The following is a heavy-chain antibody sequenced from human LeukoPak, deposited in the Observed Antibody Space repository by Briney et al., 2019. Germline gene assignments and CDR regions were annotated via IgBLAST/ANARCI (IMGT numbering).Heavy chain of an antibody. CDR2: ISTNGGGT. V-gene: IGHV3-64*01. Sequence: GGSLRLSCAASGCTFSTYAMHWVRQTPGKGLEYVSAISTNGGGTYYANSVKGRFTISRDNSKNTLYLQMGSLRAEDMAVYYCARSCSGVSCYSGYDYWGQGTLVTVSS. CDR3: ARSCSGVSCYSGYDY. J-gene: IGHJ4*02. D-gene: IGHD2-15*01. CDR1: GCTFSTYA.